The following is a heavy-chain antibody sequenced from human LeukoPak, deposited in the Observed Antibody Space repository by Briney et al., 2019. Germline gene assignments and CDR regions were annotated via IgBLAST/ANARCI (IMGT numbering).Heavy chain of an antibody. CDR3: ARGRMVRGVNFDY. Sequence: SETLSLTCTVSGGSISSGDYYWSWIRQPPGKGLEWIGYIYYSGSTYYNPSLKSRVTISVDTSKNQFSLKLSSVTAADTAVYYCARGRMVRGVNFDYWGQGTLVTVSS. CDR2: IYYSGST. D-gene: IGHD3-10*01. V-gene: IGHV4-30-4*01. CDR1: GGSISSGDYY. J-gene: IGHJ4*02.